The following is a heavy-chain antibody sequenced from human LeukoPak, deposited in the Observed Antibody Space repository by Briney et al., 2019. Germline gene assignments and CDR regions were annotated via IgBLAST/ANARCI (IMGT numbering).Heavy chain of an antibody. CDR1: GGSISSYY. CDR3: ARVTSPYYYMDV. CDR2: ISYSGST. V-gene: IGHV4-59*01. Sequence: PSETLSLTCTVSGGSISSYYWSWIRQPPGKGLEWIGYISYSGSTNYNPSLKSRVTISVDTSKNQFSLKLNSMTAADTAVYYCARVTSPYYYMDVWGKGTTVTVSS. J-gene: IGHJ6*03.